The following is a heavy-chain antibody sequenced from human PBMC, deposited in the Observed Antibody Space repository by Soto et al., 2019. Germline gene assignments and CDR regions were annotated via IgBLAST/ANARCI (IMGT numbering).Heavy chain of an antibody. D-gene: IGHD2-21*01. J-gene: IGHJ4*02. Sequence: GGSLRLSCAASGFAFSSYGMHWVRQAPGKGLEWVAVISEDGSNDYYADSVKGRFTVSRDNSKNTLHLQMSSLRAEDSAVYYCAKMSRPDGPYSLGLDYWGQGTLVTVSS. CDR1: GFAFSSYG. CDR3: AKMSRPDGPYSLGLDY. V-gene: IGHV3-30*18. CDR2: ISEDGSND.